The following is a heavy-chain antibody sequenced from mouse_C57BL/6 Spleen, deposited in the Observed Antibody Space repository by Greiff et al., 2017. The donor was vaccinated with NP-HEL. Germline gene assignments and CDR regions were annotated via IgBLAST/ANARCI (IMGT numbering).Heavy chain of an antibody. D-gene: IGHD2-13*01. J-gene: IGHJ2*01. CDR1: GYAFSSYW. CDR2: IYPGDGDT. CDR3: ARSKADYYFDY. V-gene: IGHV1-80*01. Sequence: VQLQESGAELVKPGASVKISCKASGYAFSSYWMNWVKQRPGKGLEWIGQIYPGDGDTNYNGKFKGKATLTADKSSSTAYMQLSSLTSEDSAVYFCARSKADYYFDYWGQGTTLTVSS.